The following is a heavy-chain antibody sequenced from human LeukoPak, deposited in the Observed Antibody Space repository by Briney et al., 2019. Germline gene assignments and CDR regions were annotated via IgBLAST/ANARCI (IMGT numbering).Heavy chain of an antibody. D-gene: IGHD6-19*01. J-gene: IGHJ4*02. CDR3: ARSAVAGTGY. V-gene: IGHV4-34*01. CDR1: GGSFSGYY. CDR2: INHSGST. Sequence: SETLSLTCAVYGGSFSGYYWSWIRQPPGKGLEWIGEINHSGSTNYNPSLKSRVTISVDTSKNQFSLKLSSVTAADTAVYYCARSAVAGTGYWGQGTLVTVSS.